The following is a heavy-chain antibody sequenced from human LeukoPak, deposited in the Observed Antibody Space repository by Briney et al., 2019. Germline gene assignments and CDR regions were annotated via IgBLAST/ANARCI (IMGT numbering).Heavy chain of an antibody. V-gene: IGHV3-23*01. CDR2: ISGSGGST. D-gene: IGHD6-13*01. J-gene: IGHJ4*02. CDR3: AKTRAAAGPLAYFDY. Sequence: GGSLRLPCAASGFTFSTYAMSWVRQAPGKGLQWVSAISGSGGSTYYADSVKGRFTISRDNSKSTLYLQMKSLRAEDTALYCCAKTRAAAGPLAYFDYWGQGTLVTVSS. CDR1: GFTFSTYA.